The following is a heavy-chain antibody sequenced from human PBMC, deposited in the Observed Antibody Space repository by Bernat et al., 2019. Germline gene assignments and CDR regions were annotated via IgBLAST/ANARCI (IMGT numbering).Heavy chain of an antibody. Sequence: QVQLVQSGAEVKKPGASVKVSCKASGYTFTGYYMHWVRQAPGQGLEWMGWINPNSGGTNYAQKFQGRVTMTRDTSISTAYMELSRLRSDDTAVYYCARDPYMVRGGIHWFDPWGQGTLVTVSS. J-gene: IGHJ5*02. CDR1: GYTFTGYY. V-gene: IGHV1-2*02. CDR3: ARDPYMVRGGIHWFDP. CDR2: INPNSGGT. D-gene: IGHD3-10*01.